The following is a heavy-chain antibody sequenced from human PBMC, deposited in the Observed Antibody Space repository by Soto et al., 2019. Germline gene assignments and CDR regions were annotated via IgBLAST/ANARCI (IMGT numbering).Heavy chain of an antibody. V-gene: IGHV4-59*08. D-gene: IGHD4-17*01. J-gene: IGHJ3*02. CDR3: ARREPYGDYAAGTFDI. Sequence: SETLSLTCTVSGASISDYYWTWIRQPPGKGLEWIGYIYYRGSARYNPSLKSRVTISLDTSKNQFSLKLSSVTAADTAVYHCARREPYGDYAAGTFDIWGQGTMVTVSS. CDR2: IYYRGSA. CDR1: GASISDYY.